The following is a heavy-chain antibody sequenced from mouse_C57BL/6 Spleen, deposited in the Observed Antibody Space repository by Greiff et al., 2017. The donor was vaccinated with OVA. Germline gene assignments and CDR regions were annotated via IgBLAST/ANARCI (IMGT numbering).Heavy chain of an antibody. J-gene: IGHJ4*01. CDR3: ARNLDYAMDY. Sequence: VKLKESGPGLVAPSQSLSITCTVSGFSLTSYAISWVRPPPGKGLEWLGVLWTGGGTNYNSALKSRLSISKNNSKSQVFLKMNRLQTDDTARYYCARNLDYAMDYWGQGTSVTVSS. CDR1: GFSLTSYA. V-gene: IGHV2-9-1*01. CDR2: LWTGGGT.